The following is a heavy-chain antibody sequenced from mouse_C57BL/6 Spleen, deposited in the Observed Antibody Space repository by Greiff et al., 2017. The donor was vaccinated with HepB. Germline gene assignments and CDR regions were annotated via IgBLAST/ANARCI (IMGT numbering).Heavy chain of an antibody. CDR1: GYTFTSYW. J-gene: IGHJ3*01. CDR3: ARYDYEGFAY. D-gene: IGHD2-4*01. CDR2: IDPSDSYT. V-gene: IGHV1-69*01. Sequence: QVQLQQSGAELVMPGASVKLSCKASGYTFTSYWMHWVKQRPGQGLEWIGEIDPSDSYTNYNQKFKGKSTLTVDKSSSTAYMQLSSLTSEDSAVYYCARYDYEGFAYWGHGTLVTVSA.